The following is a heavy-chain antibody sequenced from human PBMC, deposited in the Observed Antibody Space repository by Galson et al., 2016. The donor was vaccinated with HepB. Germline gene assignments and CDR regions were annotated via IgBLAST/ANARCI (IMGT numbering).Heavy chain of an antibody. CDR3: ARDPPGVPDFALDV. Sequence: SQRLSCAASGFTVSSNCMSWVRQAPGKGLEWVSLICDGGSAYYTDSVKARFTISRDNSKNTLYLQMNNLRPEDTAVYFCARDPPGVPDFALDVWGQGTTVTVSS. CDR1: GFTVSSNC. V-gene: IGHV3-66*01. CDR2: ICDGGSA. J-gene: IGHJ6*02. D-gene: IGHD3-10*01.